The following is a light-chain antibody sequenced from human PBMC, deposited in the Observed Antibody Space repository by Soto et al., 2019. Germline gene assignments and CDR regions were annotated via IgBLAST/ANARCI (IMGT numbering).Light chain of an antibody. J-gene: IGKJ1*01. Sequence: IQRTPSPSSRSASVGDGVTITCRASQRISTWLAWYQQKPGKAPKLLIPDASSWETGVPSRFSGSGSGTEFTLTIKRLKPDDFATYYCQQYKSYWTFGQGTKVDIK. CDR2: DAS. CDR3: QQYKSYWT. CDR1: QRISTW. V-gene: IGKV1-5*01.